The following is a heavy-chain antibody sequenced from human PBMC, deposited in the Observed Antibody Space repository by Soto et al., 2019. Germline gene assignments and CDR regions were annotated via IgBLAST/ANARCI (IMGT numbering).Heavy chain of an antibody. CDR1: SASLDSDN. J-gene: IGHJ4*02. V-gene: IGHV4-59*01. CDR2: IYPHGRR. CDR3: ARMRGLGEISPFFEH. Sequence: QVHLQESGPGLVKPSETLSLTCAVSSASLDSDNWSRIRQPPGEGLAWIGYIYPHGRRNYNPSLRGRVAISMDKSKNQFSLRLDSVFAADAAVYFCARMRGLGEISPFFEHWGQGTRVTVSS. D-gene: IGHD3-16*02.